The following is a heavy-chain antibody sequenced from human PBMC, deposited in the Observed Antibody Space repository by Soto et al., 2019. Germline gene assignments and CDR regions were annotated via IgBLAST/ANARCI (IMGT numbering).Heavy chain of an antibody. J-gene: IGHJ6*02. Sequence: ASVKVSCKASGYTFTSYAMHWVRQAPGQRLEWMGWINAGNGNTKYSQKFQGRVTITRDTSASTAYMELSSLRSEDTAAYYCASSRITMVPYGMDVWGQGTTVTVS. CDR2: INAGNGNT. CDR3: ASSRITMVPYGMDV. V-gene: IGHV1-3*01. D-gene: IGHD3-10*01. CDR1: GYTFTSYA.